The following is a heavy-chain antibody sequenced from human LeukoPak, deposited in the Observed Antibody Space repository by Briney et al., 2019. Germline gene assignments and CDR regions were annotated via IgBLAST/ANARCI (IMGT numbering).Heavy chain of an antibody. CDR3: AKLPPGSYGDYVGNFDY. V-gene: IGHV3-30-3*02. Sequence: GGSLRLSCAASGFTFSSYAMHWVRQAPGKGLEWVAVISYDGSNKYYADSVKGRFTISRDNSKNTLYLQMNSLRAEDTAVYYCAKLPPGSYGDYVGNFDYWGQGTLVTVSS. D-gene: IGHD4-17*01. CDR1: GFTFSSYA. J-gene: IGHJ4*02. CDR2: ISYDGSNK.